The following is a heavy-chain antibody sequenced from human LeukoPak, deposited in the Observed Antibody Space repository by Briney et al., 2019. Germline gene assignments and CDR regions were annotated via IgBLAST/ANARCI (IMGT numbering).Heavy chain of an antibody. J-gene: IGHJ4*02. Sequence: PGGSLRLSCEASGFTFSSYSMNWVRQAPGKGLEWVSSISSSSSYIYYADSVKGRFTISRDNAKNSLYLQMNSLRAEDTAVYYCARSHIAVAGTFDYWGQGTLVTVSS. CDR2: ISSSSSYI. CDR1: GFTFSSYS. V-gene: IGHV3-21*01. CDR3: ARSHIAVAGTFDY. D-gene: IGHD6-19*01.